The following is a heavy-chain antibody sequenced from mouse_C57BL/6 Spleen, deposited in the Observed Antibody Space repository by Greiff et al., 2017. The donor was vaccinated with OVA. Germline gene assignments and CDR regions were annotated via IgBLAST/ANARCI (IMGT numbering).Heavy chain of an antibody. J-gene: IGHJ3*01. CDR2: ISSGSSTI. D-gene: IGHD2-4*01. Sequence: EVQVVESGGGLVKPGGSLKLSCAASGFTFSDYGMHWVRQAPEKGLEWVAYISSGSSTIYYADTVKGRFTISRDNAKNTLFLQMTSLRSEDTAMYYCARPLVYYDYDQGFAYWGQGTLVTVSA. V-gene: IGHV5-17*01. CDR1: GFTFSDYG. CDR3: ARPLVYYDYDQGFAY.